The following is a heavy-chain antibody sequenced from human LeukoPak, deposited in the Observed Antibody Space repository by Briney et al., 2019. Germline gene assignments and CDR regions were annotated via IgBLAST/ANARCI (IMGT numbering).Heavy chain of an antibody. CDR3: ARGDYDFWSGYLDY. CDR1: GGSFSSNY. D-gene: IGHD3-3*01. J-gene: IGHJ4*02. V-gene: IGHV4-34*01. Sequence: SETLSLTCAVYGGSFSSNYWNWIRQPPGKGLEWIGEINHSGSTNYNPSLKSRLTISIHTSTNQFSLNLTSVTAADTAVYYCARGDYDFWSGYLDYWGQGTLVTVSS. CDR2: INHSGST.